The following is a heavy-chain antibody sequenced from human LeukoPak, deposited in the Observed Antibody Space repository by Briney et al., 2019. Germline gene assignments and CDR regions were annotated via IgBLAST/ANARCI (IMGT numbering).Heavy chain of an antibody. CDR1: GGSISSTIYY. V-gene: IGHV4-39*07. D-gene: IGHD6-19*01. Sequence: SETLSLTCTVSGGSISSTIYYWGWIRQPPGKGLEWIGSIYYSGSTYYNPSLKSRVTISVGTSKNQFSLKLSSVTAADTAVYYCARGASLRIAVAGRGAFDIWGQGTMVTVSS. J-gene: IGHJ3*02. CDR2: IYYSGST. CDR3: ARGASLRIAVAGRGAFDI.